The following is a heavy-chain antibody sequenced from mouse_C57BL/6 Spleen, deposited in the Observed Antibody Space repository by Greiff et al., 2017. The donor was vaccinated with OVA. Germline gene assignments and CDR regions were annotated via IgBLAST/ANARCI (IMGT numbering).Heavy chain of an antibody. CDR1: GFSLSTSGMG. V-gene: IGHV8-12*01. CDR3: ARRGYYGSSYDWYFDV. J-gene: IGHJ1*03. Sequence: QVTLKESGPGLLQSSQTLSLTCSFSGFSLSTSGMGVRWIRQPSGQGLEWLAHIYWDDDKRYNPSLKSRLTISKDTSRNQVFLKITSVDTADTATYYCARRGYYGSSYDWYFDVWGTGTTVTVSS. D-gene: IGHD1-1*01. CDR2: IYWDDDK.